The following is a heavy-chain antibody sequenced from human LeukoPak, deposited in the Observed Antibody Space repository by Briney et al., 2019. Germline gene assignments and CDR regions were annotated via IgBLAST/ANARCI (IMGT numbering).Heavy chain of an antibody. D-gene: IGHD2-2*01. CDR3: ARRMCQGCSSTSCYFYYYGMDV. V-gene: IGHV4-34*01. CDR2: IDHSGST. J-gene: IGHJ6*02. Sequence: SETLSLTCAVYGGSFSGYYWSWIRQPPGKGLEWIGEIDHSGSTSYNPSLKSRVTISVDTSKNQFSLKLSSVAAADTAVYYCARRMCQGCSSTSCYFYYYGMDVWGQGTTVTVSS. CDR1: GGSFSGYY.